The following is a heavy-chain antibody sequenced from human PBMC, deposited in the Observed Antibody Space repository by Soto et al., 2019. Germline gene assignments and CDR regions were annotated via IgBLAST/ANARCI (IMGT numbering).Heavy chain of an antibody. V-gene: IGHV3-23*01. Sequence: SGGSLRLSCAASGFNFYNYAMTWVRQAPGKGLEWVSGISGDGTRTYYGDSVKGRFTISRDNSKNTVFLQMNSLRAEDTALNYCVKDLRPNRGWFGPWGQGTRVTVSS. CDR2: ISGDGTRT. CDR1: GFNFYNYA. D-gene: IGHD3-3*01. J-gene: IGHJ5*02. CDR3: VKDLRPNRGWFGP.